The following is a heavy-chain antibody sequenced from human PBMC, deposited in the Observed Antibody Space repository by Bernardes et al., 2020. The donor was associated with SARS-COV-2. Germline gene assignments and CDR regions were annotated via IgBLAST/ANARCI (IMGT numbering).Heavy chain of an antibody. Sequence: ASVKVSCKASGYTFTSYVIIWVRQAPGQGLEWMGWISAYNGNTNYAQKLQGRVTMTTDTSTSTAYMELRSLRSDDTAVYYCARDEPPNCSGGSCYSYYFDYWGQGTLVTVSS. CDR1: GYTFTSYV. V-gene: IGHV1-18*01. J-gene: IGHJ4*02. CDR2: ISAYNGNT. D-gene: IGHD2-15*01. CDR3: ARDEPPNCSGGSCYSYYFDY.